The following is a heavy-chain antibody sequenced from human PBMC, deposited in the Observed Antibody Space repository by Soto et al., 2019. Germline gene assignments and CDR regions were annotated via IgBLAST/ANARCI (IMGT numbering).Heavy chain of an antibody. D-gene: IGHD2-15*01. CDR1: GGSFSGYY. Sequence: SETLSLTCAVYGGSFSGYYWSWIRQPPGKGLEWIGEINHSGSTNYNPSLKSRVTISVDTSKNQFSLKLSSVTAADTAVYYCARVTGRGTRGWFDPWGQGTLVTVSS. CDR2: INHSGST. J-gene: IGHJ5*02. V-gene: IGHV4-34*01. CDR3: ARVTGRGTRGWFDP.